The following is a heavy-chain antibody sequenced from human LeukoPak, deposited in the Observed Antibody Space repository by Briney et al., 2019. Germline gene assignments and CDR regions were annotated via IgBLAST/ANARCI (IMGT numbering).Heavy chain of an antibody. CDR3: ARGDYGDKIDY. V-gene: IGHV1-2*06. CDR2: INPNSGGT. D-gene: IGHD4-17*01. J-gene: IGHJ4*02. CDR1: GYTFTGYY. Sequence: ASVKVSCTASGYTFTGYYMHWVRQAPGQGLEWMGRINPNSGGTNYAQKFQGRVTMTRNTSISTAYMELSSLRSEDTAVYYCARGDYGDKIDYWGQGTLVTVSS.